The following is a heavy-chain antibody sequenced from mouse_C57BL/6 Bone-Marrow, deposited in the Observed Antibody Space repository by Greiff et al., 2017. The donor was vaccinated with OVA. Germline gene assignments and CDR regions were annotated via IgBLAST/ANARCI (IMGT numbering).Heavy chain of an antibody. Sequence: VQLVESGAELVRPGASVTLSCKASGYTFTDYEMHWVKQTPVHGLEWIGAIDPETGGTAYNQKFKGKAILTADKSSSTAYMELRSLTSEDSAVYYCTRRGLVPFAYWGQGTLVTVSA. D-gene: IGHD3-3*01. CDR1: GYTFTDYE. J-gene: IGHJ3*01. V-gene: IGHV1-15*01. CDR2: IDPETGGT. CDR3: TRRGLVPFAY.